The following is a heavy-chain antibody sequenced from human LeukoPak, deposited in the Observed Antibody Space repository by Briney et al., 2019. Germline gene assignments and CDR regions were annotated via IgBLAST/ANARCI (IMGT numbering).Heavy chain of an antibody. D-gene: IGHD3-22*01. V-gene: IGHV1-46*01. CDR3: ARGDDSSGYYESIDQAFDI. Sequence: ASVKVSCKASGYTFTSYYMHWVRQAPGQGLEWMGIINPSGGSTSYAQKFQGRVTMTRDMSTSTVYMELSSLRSEDTAVYYCARGDDSSGYYESIDQAFDIWGQGTMVTVSS. CDR2: INPSGGST. J-gene: IGHJ3*02. CDR1: GYTFTSYY.